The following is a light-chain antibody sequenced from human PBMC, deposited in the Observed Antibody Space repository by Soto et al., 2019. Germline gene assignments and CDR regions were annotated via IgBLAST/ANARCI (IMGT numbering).Light chain of an antibody. Sequence: QSVLTQPPTVSGAPGQRVTISCTGSSSNIGAGYDVHWYQQPPGTAPKLLIFRNNNRPSGVPDRFSGSKSGTSASLAITGLQAEDEADYYCQSYDSSLSAYVFATGTKV. CDR1: SSNIGAGYD. V-gene: IGLV1-40*01. CDR3: QSYDSSLSAYV. CDR2: RNN. J-gene: IGLJ1*01.